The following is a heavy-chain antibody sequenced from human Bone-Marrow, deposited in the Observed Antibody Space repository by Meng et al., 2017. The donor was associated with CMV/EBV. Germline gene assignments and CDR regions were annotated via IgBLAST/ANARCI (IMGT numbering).Heavy chain of an antibody. CDR2: ISAGGGST. J-gene: IGHJ5*02. V-gene: IGHV3-23*01. CDR3: AKAHYADPS. D-gene: IGHD4-17*01. CDR1: GFTFSSYA. Sequence: GESLKISCAASGFTFSSYAMTWVRQAPGKGLEWVSAISAGGGSTFYADSVKGRYTISRDNSKNTLYLQRNSLRAEDTAIYYCAKAHYADPSWGQGTLVTVSS.